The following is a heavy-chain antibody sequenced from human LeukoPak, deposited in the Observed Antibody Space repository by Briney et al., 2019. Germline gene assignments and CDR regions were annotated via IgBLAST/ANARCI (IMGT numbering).Heavy chain of an antibody. J-gene: IGHJ3*02. Sequence: EASVKVSCKASGYTFTSYGISWVRQAPGQGLEWMGWISAYNGNTNYAQKLQGRVTMTTDTSTSTAYMELSSLRSEDTAVYYCARPKVVAATRGAFDIWGQGTMVTVSS. V-gene: IGHV1-18*01. D-gene: IGHD2-15*01. CDR2: ISAYNGNT. CDR3: ARPKVVAATRGAFDI. CDR1: GYTFTSYG.